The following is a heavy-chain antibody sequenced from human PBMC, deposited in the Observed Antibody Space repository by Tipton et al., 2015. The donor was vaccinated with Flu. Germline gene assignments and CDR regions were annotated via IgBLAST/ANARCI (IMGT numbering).Heavy chain of an antibody. CDR1: GDSMHNYY. V-gene: IGHV4-4*07. J-gene: IGHJ4*02. CDR3: AKDAAAASFEN. D-gene: IGHD6-13*01. Sequence: TLSLTCTVSGDSMHNYYWNWIRQPAGKGLEWIGRMYDSGDTAYSPSLQSRVTMSVDVSKNQFFLRLSSVTAADTAVYYCAKDAAAASFENWGQGTLVTVSS. CDR2: MYDSGDT.